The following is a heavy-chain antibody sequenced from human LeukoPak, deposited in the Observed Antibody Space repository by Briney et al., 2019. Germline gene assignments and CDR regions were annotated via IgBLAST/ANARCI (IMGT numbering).Heavy chain of an antibody. CDR2: IYASGST. J-gene: IGHJ6*03. CDR1: GVSIGSYY. CDR3: ARGRHSGTYSYYYMDV. Sequence: PSETLSLTCTVSGVSIGSYYWSWIRQPPGKGLEWIGYIYASGSTNYNPSLKSRVTISVDTSKNQFSLKVSSVTAADTAVYYCARGRHSGTYSYYYMDVWGRGTTVTVSS. D-gene: IGHD6-13*01. V-gene: IGHV4-4*09.